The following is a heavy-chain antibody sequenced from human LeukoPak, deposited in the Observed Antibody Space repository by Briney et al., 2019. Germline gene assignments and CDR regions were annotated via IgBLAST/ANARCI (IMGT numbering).Heavy chain of an antibody. V-gene: IGHV1-8*01. D-gene: IGHD3-16*01. J-gene: IGHJ3*02. CDR3: ARWGFNAFEI. CDR1: GYTFSTYD. CDR2: MSPNSGNT. Sequence: ASVKVSCKASGYTFSTYDIYWVRQATGQGLEWMGWMSPNSGNTGYEQNFQGRVTMTRNTSTAYMELSSLRSEDTAVYYCARWGFNAFEIWGQGTMVTVSS.